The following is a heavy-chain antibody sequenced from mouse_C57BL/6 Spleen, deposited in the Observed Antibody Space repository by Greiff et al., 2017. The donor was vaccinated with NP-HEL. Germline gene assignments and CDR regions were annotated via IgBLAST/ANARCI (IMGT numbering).Heavy chain of an antibody. CDR3: ARRRDYGGYFDY. V-gene: IGHV1-69*01. J-gene: IGHJ2*01. D-gene: IGHD2-4*01. CDR2: IDPSDSYT. CDR1: GYTFTSYW. Sequence: VQLQQPGAELVMPGASVKLSCKASGYTFTSYWMHWVKQRPGQGLEWIGEIDPSDSYTNYNQKFKGKSTLTVDKSSSTAYMQLSSLTSEDSAVYYCARRRDYGGYFDYWGQGTTLTVSS.